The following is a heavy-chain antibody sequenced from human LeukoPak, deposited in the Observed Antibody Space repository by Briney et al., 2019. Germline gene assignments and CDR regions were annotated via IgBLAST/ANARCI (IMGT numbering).Heavy chain of an antibody. J-gene: IGHJ4*02. CDR2: TSYDGSDK. V-gene: IGHV3-30*18. Sequence: PGGSLRLSCAASGFTFSNSGMHWVRQAPGKGLEWVAVTSYDGSDKYYADSVKGRFTISRDNSKNTLYLQMNSLRPEDTAVYYCAKDLISGWTKIDFWGQGTLVTVSS. CDR1: GFTFSNSG. D-gene: IGHD6-19*01. CDR3: AKDLISGWTKIDF.